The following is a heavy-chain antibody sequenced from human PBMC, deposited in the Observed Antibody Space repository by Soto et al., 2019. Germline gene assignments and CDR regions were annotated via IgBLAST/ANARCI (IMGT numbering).Heavy chain of an antibody. CDR2: VNQDASEK. J-gene: IGHJ4*02. V-gene: IGHV3-7*04. CDR3: ARKGSYFDY. Sequence: EVQVVESGGGLVQPGGSLRLSCAASGFTFSNYWMTWVRQAPGKGLEWVASVNQDASEKYYVDSVKGRFTISRDNAKNSLYLQMISLRAVDTAVYYCARKGSYFDYWGQGTLVTVSS. CDR1: GFTFSNYW.